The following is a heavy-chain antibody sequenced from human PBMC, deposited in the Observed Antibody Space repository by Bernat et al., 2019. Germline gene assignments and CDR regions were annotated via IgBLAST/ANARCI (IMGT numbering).Heavy chain of an antibody. CDR3: ARGSYDFWSWFDP. CDR1: GGSFSGYY. V-gene: IGHV4-34*01. CDR2: INQSGST. J-gene: IGHJ5*02. D-gene: IGHD3-3*01. Sequence: QVQLQQWGAGLLKPSETLSLTCAVYGGSFSGYYWSWIRQPPGKGLEWIGEINQSGSTNYNPSLKSRVTISIDTSKNQFSLKLSSVTAADTDVYYCARGSYDFWSWFDPWGQGTLVTVSS.